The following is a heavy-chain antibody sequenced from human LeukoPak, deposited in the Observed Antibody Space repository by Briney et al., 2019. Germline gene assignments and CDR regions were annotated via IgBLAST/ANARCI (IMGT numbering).Heavy chain of an antibody. CDR3: AREDSYYYGSGSYPFDY. D-gene: IGHD3-10*01. CDR2: IRSSSNYI. CDR1: GFTFSSYS. Sequence: GGSLRLSCAASGFTFSSYSMNWVRQAPGKGLEWVSSIRSSSNYIYYADSVKGRFTISRDNAKNSLYLQMNSLRAEDAAVYYCAREDSYYYGSGSYPFDYWGQGTLVTVSS. V-gene: IGHV3-21*01. J-gene: IGHJ4*02.